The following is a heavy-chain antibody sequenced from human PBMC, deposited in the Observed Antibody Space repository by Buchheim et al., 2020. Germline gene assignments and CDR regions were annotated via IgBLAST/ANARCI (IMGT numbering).Heavy chain of an antibody. CDR1: GGSISSYY. CDR2: IYYSGST. J-gene: IGHJ4*02. CDR3: AREGAYCGGDCYFSAYYFDY. V-gene: IGHV4-59*01. Sequence: QVQLQESGPGLVKPSETLSLTCTVSGGSISSYYWSWIRQPPGKGLEWIGYIYYSGSTNYNPSLKSRVTISVDTSKNQFSLKLSSVTAADTAVYYCAREGAYCGGDCYFSAYYFDYWGQGTL. D-gene: IGHD2-21*02.